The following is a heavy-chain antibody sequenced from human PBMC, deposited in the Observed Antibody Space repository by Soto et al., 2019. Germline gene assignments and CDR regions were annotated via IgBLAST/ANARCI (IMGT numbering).Heavy chain of an antibody. J-gene: IGHJ4*02. V-gene: IGHV5-51*01. CDR3: ARHSNAYCGGDCPLDY. CDR1: GYSFTSYW. D-gene: IGHD2-21*02. Sequence: GESLKISCKGAGYSFTSYWIGWVRQMPGKGLEWMGIIYPGDSDTRYSPSFQGQVTISADKSISTAYLQWSRLKASDTAMYYCARHSNAYCGGDCPLDYWGQGTLVTVSS. CDR2: IYPGDSDT.